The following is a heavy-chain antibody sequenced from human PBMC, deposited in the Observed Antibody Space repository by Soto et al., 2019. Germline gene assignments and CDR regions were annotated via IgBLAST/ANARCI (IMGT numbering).Heavy chain of an antibody. CDR3: ARDGYDGSGSPYPAY. Sequence: PSETLSLTCSVSCGSMSEYFWSWIRQSPGKGLEWIGYIYYLGSTDYNPSLKSRVTISVDTSKRQSSLRLTSVTAADTAVYYCARDGYDGSGSPYPAYWGPGTQVTVSS. CDR2: IYYLGST. D-gene: IGHD3-10*01. J-gene: IGHJ4*02. V-gene: IGHV4-59*01. CDR1: CGSMSEYF.